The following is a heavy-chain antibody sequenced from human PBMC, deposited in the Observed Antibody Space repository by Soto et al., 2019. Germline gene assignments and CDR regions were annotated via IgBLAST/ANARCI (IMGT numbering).Heavy chain of an antibody. V-gene: IGHV1-18*01. J-gene: IGHJ4*02. CDR3: TRDRLTLTTSLIFDF. Sequence: QVQLVQSGAEVKKPGASVKVSCKASGYTFTNYDIAWVRQAPGQGLEWMGWISPYSGKTDYRQNLQGRVTMTADTSTTTAYMELRSLRSDDTAVYYCTRDRLTLTTSLIFDFWGQGTLVTVSS. CDR2: ISPYSGKT. D-gene: IGHD3-9*01. CDR1: GYTFTNYD.